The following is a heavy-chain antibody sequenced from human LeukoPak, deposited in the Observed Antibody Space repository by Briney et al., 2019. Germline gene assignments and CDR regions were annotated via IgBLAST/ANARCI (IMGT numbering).Heavy chain of an antibody. CDR2: IIPIFGTA. V-gene: IGHV1-69*05. Sequence: ASVKVSCKASGDTFSSYAISWVRQAPGQGLEWMGRIIPIFGTANYAQKFQGRVTITTDESTSTAYMELSSLRSEDTAVYYCARGSKVLEWPTENWFDPWGQGTLVTVSS. CDR1: GDTFSSYA. J-gene: IGHJ5*02. CDR3: ARGSKVLEWPTENWFDP. D-gene: IGHD3-3*01.